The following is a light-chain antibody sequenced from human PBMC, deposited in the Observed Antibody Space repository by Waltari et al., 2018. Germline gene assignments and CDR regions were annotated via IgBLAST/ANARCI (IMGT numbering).Light chain of an antibody. Sequence: EIVLTQSPGTLSLSLGERATVSCRASQSVSRALAWYHQKPGQAPRRLIYGASTRATGIPDRFSGSGSGTDFSLTISRLEPDDFAVYYCQHYLRLPVTFGQGTTVEI. J-gene: IGKJ1*01. CDR3: QHYLRLPVT. V-gene: IGKV3-20*01. CDR2: GAS. CDR1: QSVSRA.